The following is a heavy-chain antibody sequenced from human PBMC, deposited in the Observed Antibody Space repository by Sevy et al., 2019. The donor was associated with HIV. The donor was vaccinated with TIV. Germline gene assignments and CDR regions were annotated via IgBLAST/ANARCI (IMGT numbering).Heavy chain of an antibody. J-gene: IGHJ4*02. Sequence: ASVKVSCKASGGTFSSYGISWVRQAPGQGLEWMGGIIPILGTVNYAQKFQGGVTITVDESTKTAYMELSSLRSEDTAVYYCARGGGNGWYYFDYWGQETLVTVSS. CDR2: IIPILGTV. V-gene: IGHV1-69*13. CDR1: GGTFSSYG. D-gene: IGHD6-19*01. CDR3: ARGGGNGWYYFDY.